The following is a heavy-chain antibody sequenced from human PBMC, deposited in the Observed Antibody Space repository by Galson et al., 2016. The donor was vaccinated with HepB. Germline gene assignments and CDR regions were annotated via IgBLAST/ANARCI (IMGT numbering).Heavy chain of an antibody. V-gene: IGHV5-10-1*01. CDR3: ARHSRIRFWEWLLEG. D-gene: IGHD3-3*01. J-gene: IGHJ4*02. Sequence: QSGAEVKKPGESLRISCKGSGYSFTSYWITWVRQMPGKGLEWLGKIAPSDSYTNYSPSFQGHVTISADKSSRTAYLQWSSLKASDTAMYYLARHSRIRFWEWLLEGWGQGTLVTVSS. CDR2: IAPSDSYT. CDR1: GYSFTSYW.